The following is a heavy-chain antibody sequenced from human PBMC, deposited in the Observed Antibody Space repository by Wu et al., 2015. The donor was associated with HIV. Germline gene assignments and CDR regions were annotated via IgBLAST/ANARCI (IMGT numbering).Heavy chain of an antibody. V-gene: IGHV1-18*01. CDR3: ARGVITMVRGALSVMDV. CDR2: ISAYNGNT. D-gene: IGHD3-10*01. CDR1: GYTFTSYG. J-gene: IGHJ6*02. Sequence: QVQLVQSGAEVKKPGASVKVSCKASGYTFTSYGISWVRQAPGQGLEWMGWISAYNGNTNYAQKLQGRVTVTTDTSTSTAYMELRSLRSDDTAVYYCARGVITMVRGALSVMDVWGQGTTVTVSS.